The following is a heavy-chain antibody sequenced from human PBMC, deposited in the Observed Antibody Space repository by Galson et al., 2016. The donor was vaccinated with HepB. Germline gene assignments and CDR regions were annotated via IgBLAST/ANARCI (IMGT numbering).Heavy chain of an antibody. CDR1: GFTFTDHY. V-gene: IGHV3-11*01. CDR3: ARGGSYSPDF. Sequence: SLRLSCAASGFTFTDHYMSWIRQTPVKGLEWVSYISSSGSTIYYADPVKGRFTISRDNAKNSLFLQMNSLRAEDTAVYYCARGGSYSPDFWGQGTLVTVSS. J-gene: IGHJ1*01. D-gene: IGHD1-26*01. CDR2: ISSSGSTI.